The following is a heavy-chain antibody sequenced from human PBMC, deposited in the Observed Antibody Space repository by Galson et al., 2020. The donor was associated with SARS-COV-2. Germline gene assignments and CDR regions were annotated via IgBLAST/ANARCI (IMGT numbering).Heavy chain of an antibody. CDR3: AKSKVVIIAGPFDY. J-gene: IGHJ4*02. V-gene: IGHV3-23*01. CDR2: ISPTGGGT. D-gene: IGHD3-3*01. Sequence: GGSLRLSCAASGFTFANFAMSWVRQVPGKGLEWVSSISPTGGGTYYADSVKGRFTISRDNSNQLLYLQMDSLRAEDAALYYCAKSKVVIIAGPFDYWGQGTLVTVSS. CDR1: GFTFANFA.